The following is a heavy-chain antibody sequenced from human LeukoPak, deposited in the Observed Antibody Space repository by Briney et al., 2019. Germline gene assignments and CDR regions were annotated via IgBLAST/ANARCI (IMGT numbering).Heavy chain of an antibody. CDR1: GYSTSSGYY. D-gene: IGHD3-22*01. CDR2: IFHSGSI. Sequence: PSETLSLTCGVSGYSTSSGYYWGWIRQSPGKGLEWIGTIFHSGSIYYNPSLKSRLTLSVDTSKSQFSLKLNSATATATAVYYCVRMGVSYYYDSSTYYPVAFDVWGQGTMVTVSS. J-gene: IGHJ3*01. CDR3: VRMGVSYYYDSSTYYPVAFDV. V-gene: IGHV4-38-2*01.